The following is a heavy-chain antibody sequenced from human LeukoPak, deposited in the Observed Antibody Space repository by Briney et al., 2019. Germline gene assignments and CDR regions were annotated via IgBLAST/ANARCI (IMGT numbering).Heavy chain of an antibody. J-gene: IGHJ6*03. CDR3: ARGRNYYYYMDV. V-gene: IGHV4-34*01. CDR1: GGSFSGYY. Sequence: PSETLSLTCAVYGGSFSGYYWSWIRQPPGKGLEWIGEINHNGSTNYNPSLKSRVTISVDTSKNQFSLKLSSVTAADTAVYYCARGRNYYYYMDVWGKGTTVTISS. CDR2: INHNGST.